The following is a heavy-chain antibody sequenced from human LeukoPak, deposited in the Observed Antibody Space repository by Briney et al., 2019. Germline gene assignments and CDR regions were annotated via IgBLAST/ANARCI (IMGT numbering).Heavy chain of an antibody. CDR2: ISSNGGST. Sequence: PGGSLRLTCAASGFTFSSYAMHWVRQAPGKGLEYVSAISSNGGSTYYANSVKGRFTISRDNSKNTLYLQMGSLRAEDMAVYYCARGGYGDSLGDFDIWGQGTMVTVSS. J-gene: IGHJ3*02. D-gene: IGHD4-17*01. CDR3: ARGGYGDSLGDFDI. CDR1: GFTFSSYA. V-gene: IGHV3-64*01.